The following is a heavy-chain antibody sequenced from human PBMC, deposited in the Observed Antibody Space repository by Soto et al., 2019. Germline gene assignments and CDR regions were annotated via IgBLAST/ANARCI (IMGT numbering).Heavy chain of an antibody. J-gene: IGHJ6*02. Sequence: PSETLSLTCTVSGGSISSYYWRWIRQPPGKGLEWIGYIYYSGSTNYNPSLKSRVTISVDASKNQFSLKLSSVTAVDAAVYYCARGTSFSSSSVSYYYYYGMDVWGQGTTVTVSS. CDR2: IYYSGST. V-gene: IGHV4-59*01. D-gene: IGHD6-6*01. CDR1: GGSISSYY. CDR3: ARGTSFSSSSVSYYYYYGMDV.